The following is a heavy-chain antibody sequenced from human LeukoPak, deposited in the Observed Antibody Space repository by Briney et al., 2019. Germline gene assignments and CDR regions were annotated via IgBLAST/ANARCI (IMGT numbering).Heavy chain of an antibody. CDR1: GGSISSYY. D-gene: IGHD3/OR15-3a*01. CDR3: ARQTGSGLFILP. CDR2: IYYSGNT. J-gene: IGHJ4*02. V-gene: IGHV4-39*01. Sequence: SETLSLTCTVSGGSISSYYWGWIRQPPGKGLEWIGSIYYSGNTYYNASLKSQVSISIDTSKNQFSLRLTSVTAADTAVYYCARQTGSGLFILPGGQGTLVTVSS.